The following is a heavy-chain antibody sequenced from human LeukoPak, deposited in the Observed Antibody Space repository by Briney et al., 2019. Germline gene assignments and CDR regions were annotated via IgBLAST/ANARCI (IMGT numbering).Heavy chain of an antibody. J-gene: IGHJ6*03. D-gene: IGHD3-9*01. CDR2: MNPNSGNT. CDR3: ARGPLDPILTGYRAISWGGYYYMDV. CDR1: GYTFTSYD. Sequence: ASVKVSCKASGYTFTSYDINWVRQATGQGLERMGWMNPNSGNTGYAQKFQGRVTMTRNTSISTAYMELSSLRSEDTAVYYCARGPLDPILTGYRAISWGGYYYMDVWGKGTTVTISS. V-gene: IGHV1-8*01.